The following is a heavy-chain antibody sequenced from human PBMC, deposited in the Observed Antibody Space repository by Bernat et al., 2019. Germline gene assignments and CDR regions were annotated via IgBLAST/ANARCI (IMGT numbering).Heavy chain of an antibody. V-gene: IGHV1-3*04. J-gene: IGHJ4*02. D-gene: IGHD5-18*01. CDR2: INTGTDNT. Sequence: QVQLVQSGAEVKKSAASVKVSCKASGYTFTSNVMHWVRQAPGQRLEWIGWINTGTDNTKYSQKFQGRVTITQNTSASTAYMGLSSLRSEDSVVNYWAREYRYGYYFNYWGQGTLVTLS. CDR3: AREYRYGYYFNY. CDR1: GYTFTSNV.